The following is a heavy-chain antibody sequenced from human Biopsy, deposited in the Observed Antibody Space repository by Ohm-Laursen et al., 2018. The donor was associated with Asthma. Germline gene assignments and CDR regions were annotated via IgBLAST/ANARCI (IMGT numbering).Heavy chain of an antibody. D-gene: IGHD3-10*01. J-gene: IGHJ6*02. CDR1: GVNVTNNY. CDR3: ARDLADRIMVGDHDFYAMDV. V-gene: IGHV3-30-3*01. Sequence: SLRLSCTASGVNVTNNYMTWVRQAPGKGLEWVALISSNGYNKYYADSVKGRFTISRDNSKNTLSLQMNSLRLDDTAVYYCARDLADRIMVGDHDFYAMDVWGQGTTVTFSS. CDR2: ISSNGYNK.